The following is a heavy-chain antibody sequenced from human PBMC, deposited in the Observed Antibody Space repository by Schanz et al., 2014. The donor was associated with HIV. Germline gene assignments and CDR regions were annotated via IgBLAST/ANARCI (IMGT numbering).Heavy chain of an antibody. V-gene: IGHV3-20*04. J-gene: IGHJ6*02. CDR2: INWNGDTT. CDR3: ARDSVDAVVTSTDYYNGIDV. CDR1: GFNFGDYT. Sequence: EVQLVESGGALVRPGGSLKLSCVASGFNFGDYTMHWVRQAPGKGLEWVSFINWNGDTTNYADSVKGRFTISRDNAKKSLFLQMNSLRDEDTAIYFCARDSVDAVVTSTDYYNGIDVWGQGTTVTVSS. D-gene: IGHD2-21*02.